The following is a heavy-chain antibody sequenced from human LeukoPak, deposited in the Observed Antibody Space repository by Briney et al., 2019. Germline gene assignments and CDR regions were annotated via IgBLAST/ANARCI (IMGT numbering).Heavy chain of an antibody. CDR1: GYTFTSYG. CDR3: ARDRPRLRFLEWLQNYYYYGMDV. CDR2: ISAYNGNT. Sequence: GASVKVSCKASGYTFTSYGISWVRQAPGQGLEWMGWISAYNGNTNYAQKLQGRVTMTTDTSTSTAYMELRSLRSGDTAVYYCARDRPRLRFLEWLQNYYYYGMDVWGQGTTVTVSS. J-gene: IGHJ6*02. D-gene: IGHD3-3*01. V-gene: IGHV1-18*01.